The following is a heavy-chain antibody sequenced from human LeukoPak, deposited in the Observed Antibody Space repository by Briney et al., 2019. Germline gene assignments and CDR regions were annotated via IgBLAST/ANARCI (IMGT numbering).Heavy chain of an antibody. V-gene: IGHV4-59*01. CDR2: IYNSGST. J-gene: IGHJ4*02. CDR1: GGSISRYF. Sequence: KPSETLSLTCTVSGGSISRYFWSWIRQPPGKGLEWIGYIYNSGSTNYNPSLKSRVTISVDTSKNQFSLKLSSVTAADTAVYYCARDQYSSGWFDYWGQGTLATVSS. CDR3: ARDQYSSGWFDY. D-gene: IGHD6-19*01.